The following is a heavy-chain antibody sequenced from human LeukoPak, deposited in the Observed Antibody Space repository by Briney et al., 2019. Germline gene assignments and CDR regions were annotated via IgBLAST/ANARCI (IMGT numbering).Heavy chain of an antibody. Sequence: SETLSLTCTVSNGSISSYSYYWGWIRQPPGKGLEWIGNIYYSGSTYFNPSLKSRVTMSVDTSKNQFSPRLSSVTAADTAVYYCALYDSSGYYVDCWGQGILVTVSS. J-gene: IGHJ4*02. CDR1: NGSISSYSYY. CDR3: ALYDSSGYYVDC. CDR2: IYYSGST. D-gene: IGHD3-22*01. V-gene: IGHV4-39*01.